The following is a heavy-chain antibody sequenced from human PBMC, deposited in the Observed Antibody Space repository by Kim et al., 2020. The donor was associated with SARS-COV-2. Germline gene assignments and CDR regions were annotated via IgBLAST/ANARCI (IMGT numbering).Heavy chain of an antibody. CDR2: ST. J-gene: IGHJ4*02. Sequence: STYCADPVKGRFTISRDNSKNTLYLQMSSLRAEDTAVYYCARDYGDFYFDYWGQGTLVPVSS. V-gene: IGHV3-66*01. CDR3: ARDYGDFYFDY. D-gene: IGHD3-3*01.